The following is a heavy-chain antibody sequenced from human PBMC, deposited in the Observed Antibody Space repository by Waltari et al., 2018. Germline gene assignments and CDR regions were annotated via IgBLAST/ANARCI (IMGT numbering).Heavy chain of an antibody. D-gene: IGHD2-21*02. J-gene: IGHJ2*01. Sequence: QVQLVQSGAEVKKPGSSVKVSCKASGGTFSSYAISWVRQAPGQGLEWMGRIIPILGIANYAQKFQGRVTITADKSTSTAYMELSSLRSEDTAVYYCARDCGGDCYLDWYFDLWGRGTLVTVSS. CDR3: ARDCGGDCYLDWYFDL. CDR2: IIPILGIA. CDR1: GGTFSSYA. V-gene: IGHV1-69*04.